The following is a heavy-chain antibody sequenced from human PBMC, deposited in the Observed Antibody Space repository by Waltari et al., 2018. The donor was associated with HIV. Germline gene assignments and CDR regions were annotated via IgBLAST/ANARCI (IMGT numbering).Heavy chain of an antibody. Sequence: EVQLLESGGGLVQPGGSLRLSCAASGFSFAGFAIRWVRQAPGKGLELVSTFGRSGSTYYADSVKGRFTIFRDNSKNTLYLQMNSLRAEDTAVYYCAKGGGSGSYYFDYWGQGTLVTVSS. CDR1: GFSFAGFA. J-gene: IGHJ4*02. CDR2: FGRSGST. CDR3: AKGGGSGSYYFDY. V-gene: IGHV3-23*01. D-gene: IGHD6-19*01.